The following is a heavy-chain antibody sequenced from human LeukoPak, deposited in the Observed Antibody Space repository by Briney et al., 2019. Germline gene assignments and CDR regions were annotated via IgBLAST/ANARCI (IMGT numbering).Heavy chain of an antibody. CDR3: AKYIVVDATRTFDY. D-gene: IGHD2-2*01. Sequence: GGSLRLSCAASGFTFSTYPMTWVRQAPGKGLEWVSPIGAGGISTYYADSVKGRFVISRDNSKNTLYLQMSSLRDDDTAVYYCAKYIVVDATRTFDYWGQGTLVTVSS. J-gene: IGHJ4*02. CDR2: IGAGGIST. V-gene: IGHV3-23*01. CDR1: GFTFSTYP.